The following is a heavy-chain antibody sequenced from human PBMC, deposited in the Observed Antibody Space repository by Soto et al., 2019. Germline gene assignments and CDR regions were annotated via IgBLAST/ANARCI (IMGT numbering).Heavy chain of an antibody. Sequence: SETLSLTCAVSGGSISSGGYSWGWIRQPPGKGLEWIGYIYHSGSTYYNPSLKSRVTISVDRSKNQFSLKLSSVTAADTAVYYCARGGVDYYDSSGYYFSPYYFDYWGQGTLVTVSS. D-gene: IGHD3-22*01. CDR3: ARGGVDYYDSSGYYFSPYYFDY. CDR2: IYHSGST. CDR1: GGSISSGGYS. J-gene: IGHJ4*02. V-gene: IGHV4-30-2*01.